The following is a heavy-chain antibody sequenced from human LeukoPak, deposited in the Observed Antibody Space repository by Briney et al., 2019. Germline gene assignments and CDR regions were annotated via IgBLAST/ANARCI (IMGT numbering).Heavy chain of an antibody. J-gene: IGHJ6*03. CDR3: ARDRLLEDRDYSSYYYMDV. Sequence: GGSLRLSCAASGFTFSSYSMNWIRQAPGKGLEWVSSISSSSSYIYYVDSVKGRFTISRDNAKNSLYLQMNSLRAEDTAVYYCARDRLLEDRDYSSYYYMDVWGKGTTVTVSS. V-gene: IGHV3-21*01. CDR2: ISSSSSYI. CDR1: GFTFSSYS. D-gene: IGHD1-1*01.